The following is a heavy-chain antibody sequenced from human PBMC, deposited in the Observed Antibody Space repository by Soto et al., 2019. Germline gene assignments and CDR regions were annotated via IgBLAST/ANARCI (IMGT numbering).Heavy chain of an antibody. J-gene: IGHJ4*02. V-gene: IGHV4-34*01. D-gene: IGHD2-8*01. CDR2: INHSGST. Sequence: SETLSLTCAVYGGSFSGYYWSWIRQPPGKGLEWIGEINHSGSTNYNPSLKSRVTISVDTSKNQFSLKLSSVTAADTAVYYCARTKALRYYFDYWGQGTLVTVSS. CDR3: ARTKALRYYFDY. CDR1: GGSFSGYY.